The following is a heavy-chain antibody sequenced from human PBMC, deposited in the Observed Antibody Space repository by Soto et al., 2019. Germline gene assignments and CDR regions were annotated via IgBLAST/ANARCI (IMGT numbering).Heavy chain of an antibody. Sequence: QLQLQESGSGLVKPSQTLSLTCAVSGGSISSGGYSWSWIRQPPGKGLEWIGYIYHSGSTYYNPSLKSGVTISVDRSKNQFSLKLSSVTAQDTAVYYCARAIGWFGELLGGYYFDYWGQGTLVTVSS. CDR1: GGSISSGGYS. CDR3: ARAIGWFGELLGGYYFDY. D-gene: IGHD3-10*01. V-gene: IGHV4-30-2*01. CDR2: IYHSGST. J-gene: IGHJ4*02.